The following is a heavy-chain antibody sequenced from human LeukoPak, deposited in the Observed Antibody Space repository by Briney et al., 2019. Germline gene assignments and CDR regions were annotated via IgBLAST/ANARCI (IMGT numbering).Heavy chain of an antibody. Sequence: GGSLRLSCAASGFTFSSYGMHWVRQAPGKGLEWVAFIRYDGSNKYYADSVKGRFTISRDNSKNTLYLQMNSLRAEDTAVYYCAKESYCGGDCLIPFDYWGQGTLVTVSS. D-gene: IGHD2-21*02. CDR2: IRYDGSNK. V-gene: IGHV3-30*02. J-gene: IGHJ4*02. CDR3: AKESYCGGDCLIPFDY. CDR1: GFTFSSYG.